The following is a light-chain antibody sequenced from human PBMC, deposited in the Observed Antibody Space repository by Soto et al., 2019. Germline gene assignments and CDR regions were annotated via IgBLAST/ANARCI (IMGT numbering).Light chain of an antibody. Sequence: QAVVTQESSVTVSPGGTVTLTCGSSTGAVTSGHYPYWFQQKPGQAPRTLIYDTTNKHSWTPARFSGSLLGDKAALTLSGAQPEDEADYYCFLYYGGDRVFGGGTKLTVL. CDR3: FLYYGGDRV. CDR2: DTT. V-gene: IGLV7-46*01. J-gene: IGLJ3*02. CDR1: TGAVTSGHY.